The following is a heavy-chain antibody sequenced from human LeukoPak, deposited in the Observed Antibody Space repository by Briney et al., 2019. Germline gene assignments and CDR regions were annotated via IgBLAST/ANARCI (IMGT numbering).Heavy chain of an antibody. CDR1: GGSISSGDYY. V-gene: IGHV4-30-4*08. CDR3: ARVGTVVRPFFDY. D-gene: IGHD4-23*01. J-gene: IGHJ4*02. Sequence: SETLSLTCTVSGGSISSGDYYWSWIRQPPGKGLEWIGYIYYSGSTYYNPSLKSRVTVSVDTSKNQFSLKLSSVTAADTAVYYCARVGTVVRPFFDYWGQGTLVTVSS. CDR2: IYYSGST.